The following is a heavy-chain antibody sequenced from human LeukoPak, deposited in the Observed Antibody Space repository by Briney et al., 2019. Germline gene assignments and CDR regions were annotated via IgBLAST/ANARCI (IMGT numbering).Heavy chain of an antibody. CDR1: GFTFSSYW. J-gene: IGHJ4*02. Sequence: GGSLRLSCAASGFTFSSYWMSWVRQAPGKGLEWVANIKQDGSEKYYVDSVKGRFTISRDNAKNSLYLQMNSLRAEDTAVYYCARASGYSSSFYYFDYWGQGTLVTVSS. CDR2: IKQDGSEK. V-gene: IGHV3-7*01. D-gene: IGHD6-13*01. CDR3: ARASGYSSSFYYFDY.